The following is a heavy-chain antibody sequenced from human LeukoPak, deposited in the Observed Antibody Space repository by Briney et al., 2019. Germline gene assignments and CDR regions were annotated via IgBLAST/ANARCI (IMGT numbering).Heavy chain of an antibody. V-gene: IGHV5-10-1*01. CDR2: IDPSDSYT. Sequence: GESLRISCKGSGYSFTSYWISWVRQMPGKGLEWMGRIDPSDSYTNYSPSFQGHVTISADKSISTAYLQWSSLKASDTAMYYCARQGGSSGWYFAFDIWGQGTMVTVSS. D-gene: IGHD6-19*01. CDR1: GYSFTSYW. CDR3: ARQGGSSGWYFAFDI. J-gene: IGHJ3*02.